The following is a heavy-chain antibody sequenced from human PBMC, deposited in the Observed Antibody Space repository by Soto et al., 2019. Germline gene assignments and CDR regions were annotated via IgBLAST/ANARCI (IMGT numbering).Heavy chain of an antibody. CDR2: IYYSGST. CDR3: ARRYGSAIDF. CDR1: GGSIRSYY. J-gene: IGHJ4*02. D-gene: IGHD1-26*01. Sequence: QVQLQESGPGLVKPSETLSLTCTVSGGSIRSYYWSWIRQPPGKGLEWIGYIYYSGSTNYNPSLKRRVTISVDTSKNQFSLNLSSVTAADTAVYYCARRYGSAIDFWGQGTLVTVSS. V-gene: IGHV4-59*08.